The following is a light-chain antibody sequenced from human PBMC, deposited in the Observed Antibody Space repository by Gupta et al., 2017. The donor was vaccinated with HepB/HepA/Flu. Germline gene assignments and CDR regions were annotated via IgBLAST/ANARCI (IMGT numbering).Light chain of an antibody. CDR2: LKSDGSH. J-gene: IGLJ2*01. CDR3: QTWGTGIQVV. Sequence: QLVLPRSPSDSASLGASLKLTCTLSSGHSSYAIAWHQQQPEKGHRYLMKLKSDGSHSKGDGIPDRFSGSSSGAERYLTISSLQSEDEADYYCQTWGTGIQVVFGGGTKLTVL. CDR1: SGHSSYA. V-gene: IGLV4-69*01.